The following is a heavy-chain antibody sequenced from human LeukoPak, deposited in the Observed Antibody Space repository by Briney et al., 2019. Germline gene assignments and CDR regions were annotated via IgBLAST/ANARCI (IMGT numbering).Heavy chain of an antibody. V-gene: IGHV4-59*08. CDR3: ASPLEYSNYPDAFDI. Sequence: SETLSLTCTVSGASIRSSYWSWIRQPPGKGLEWIGYIYYSGSTNYNPSLKSRVTISVDTSKNQFSLKLSSVTAADTAVYYCASPLEYSNYPDAFDIWGQGTMVTVSS. J-gene: IGHJ3*02. CDR1: GASIRSSY. D-gene: IGHD4-11*01. CDR2: IYYSGST.